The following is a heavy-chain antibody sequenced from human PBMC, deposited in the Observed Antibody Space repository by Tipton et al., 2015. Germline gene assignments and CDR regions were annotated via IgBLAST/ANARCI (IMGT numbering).Heavy chain of an antibody. Sequence: SLRLSCVVSGFPFESYNMNWVRQTPGKGLEWISHMSATGSTTHYADSVKGRFTISRDNGKGSLYLQMNNLRDNDTAVYYCARDKAAIFVVGLPFDPWGQGTLVTVSS. CDR3: ARDKAAIFVVGLPFDP. V-gene: IGHV3-48*03. D-gene: IGHD3-3*01. CDR1: GFPFESYN. CDR2: MSATGSTT. J-gene: IGHJ5*02.